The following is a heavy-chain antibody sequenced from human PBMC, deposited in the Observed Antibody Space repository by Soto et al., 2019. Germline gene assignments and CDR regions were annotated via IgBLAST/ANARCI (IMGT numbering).Heavy chain of an antibody. Sequence: SVTLSLTCAVYGGSFSGYYWSWIRQPPGKGLEWIAEINHSGSTNYNPFLKSRVIISVDTSKNQLSLKLSSVTAADTAVYYCARGSNLHYDCWSGHSSYGMDVLGQGTTVTVS. D-gene: IGHD3-3*01. J-gene: IGHJ6*02. CDR1: GGSFSGYY. CDR3: ARGSNLHYDCWSGHSSYGMDV. CDR2: INHSGST. V-gene: IGHV4-34*01.